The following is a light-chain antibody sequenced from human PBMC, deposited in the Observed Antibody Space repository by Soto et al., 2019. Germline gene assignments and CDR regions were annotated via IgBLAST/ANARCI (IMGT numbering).Light chain of an antibody. CDR1: QSVSSSY. CDR3: QQYGSSPGT. V-gene: IGKV3-20*01. CDR2: GAS. Sequence: EIVLTQSPGTLSLSPGERATLSCRASQSVSSSYLAWYQQKPGQAPRLLIYGASSMATGIPYRFSGSGSGADFTLTISRLEPEDFAVYYCQQYGSSPGTFGQGTKVQIK. J-gene: IGKJ1*01.